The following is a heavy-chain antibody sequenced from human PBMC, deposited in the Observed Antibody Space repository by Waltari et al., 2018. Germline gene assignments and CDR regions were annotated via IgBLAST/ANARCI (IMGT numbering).Heavy chain of an antibody. V-gene: IGHV4-34*01. CDR2: INQSGST. CDR1: GGSFSGYY. Sequence: QVQLQQWGAGLLKPSETLSLTCAVYGGSFSGYYWSWIRQPPGKGLEWIGEINQSGSTNYNPSLKSRVTISVDTSKNQFSLKLSSVTAADTAVYYCARIGSGGYYYGMDVWGQGTTVIVSS. CDR3: ARIGSGGYYYGMDV. J-gene: IGHJ6*02. D-gene: IGHD3-10*01.